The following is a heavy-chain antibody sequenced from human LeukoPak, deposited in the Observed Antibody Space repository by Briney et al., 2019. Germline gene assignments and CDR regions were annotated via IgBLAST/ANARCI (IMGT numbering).Heavy chain of an antibody. J-gene: IGHJ6*02. CDR2: INHSGST. Sequence: SETLSLTCAVYGGSFSGYYWSWIRQPTGKGLEWIGEINHSGSTNYNPSLKSRVTISVDTSKNQFSLKLSSVTAADTAVYYCARVFSLGRPVYYYYYGMDVWGQGTTVTVSS. CDR3: ARVFSLGRPVYYYYYGMDV. V-gene: IGHV4-34*01. CDR1: GGSFSGYY. D-gene: IGHD7-27*01.